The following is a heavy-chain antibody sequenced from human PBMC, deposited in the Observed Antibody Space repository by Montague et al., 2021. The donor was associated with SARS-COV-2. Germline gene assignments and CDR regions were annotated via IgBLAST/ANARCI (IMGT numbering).Heavy chain of an antibody. J-gene: IGHJ6*02. Sequence: SETLSLTCAVYGGSFSDYYWAWIRQPPGKGLEWIGEINYSGHANYNPSLKSRVIMSLDTSRDEFSLRLSSVTAADTAVYYCARMIVQHAGMDVWGQGTTVTVSS. CDR3: ARMIVQHAGMDV. CDR2: INYSGHA. CDR1: GGSFSDYY. D-gene: IGHD3-22*01. V-gene: IGHV4-34*01.